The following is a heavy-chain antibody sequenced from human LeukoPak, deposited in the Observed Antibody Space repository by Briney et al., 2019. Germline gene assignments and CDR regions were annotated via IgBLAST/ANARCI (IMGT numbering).Heavy chain of an antibody. CDR3: ARGPTLANAFDI. J-gene: IGHJ3*02. CDR2: IIPIFGTG. CDR1: GGTFSSYA. Sequence: VASVKVSCKASGGTFSSYAINWVRQAPGQGLEWMGGIIPIFGTGNYAQKFQGRVTITTDESTSTAYMELSSLRSEDTAVYYCARGPTLANAFDIWGQGTMVTASS. V-gene: IGHV1-69*05.